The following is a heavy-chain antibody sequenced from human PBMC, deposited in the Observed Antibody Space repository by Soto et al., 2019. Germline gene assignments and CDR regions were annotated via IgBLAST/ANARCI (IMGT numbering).Heavy chain of an antibody. D-gene: IGHD3-22*01. Sequence: XETLSLTCAFYVGSFSGYYWSCIRHPPGKGLEWIGEINHSGSTNYNPSLKSRVTISVDTPKNQFSLKLSSVTAADTAVYYCASDRSGSSEYWGQGTLGTVSS. CDR2: INHSGST. V-gene: IGHV4-34*01. CDR3: ASDRSGSSEY. CDR1: VGSFSGYY. J-gene: IGHJ4*02.